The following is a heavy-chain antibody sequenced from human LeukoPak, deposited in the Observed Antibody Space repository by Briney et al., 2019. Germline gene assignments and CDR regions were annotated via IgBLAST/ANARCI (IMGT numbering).Heavy chain of an antibody. D-gene: IGHD1-26*01. Sequence: GGSLRLSCAASGFTFSSYEMNWVRQAPGKGLEWVSYISSSGSTIYYADSVKGRFTISRDNAKNSLYLQMNSLRAEDTAVYCCARALGGSYSPDAFDIWGQGTMVTASS. CDR2: ISSSGSTI. CDR3: ARALGGSYSPDAFDI. CDR1: GFTFSSYE. V-gene: IGHV3-48*03. J-gene: IGHJ3*02.